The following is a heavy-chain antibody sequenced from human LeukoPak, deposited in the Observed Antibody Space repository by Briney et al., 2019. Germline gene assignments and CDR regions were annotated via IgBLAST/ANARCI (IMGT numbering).Heavy chain of an antibody. V-gene: IGHV3-30*15. CDR3: AAGYGSIDY. Sequence: GRSLRLFCGASGFTVGSYPIHWVRQAPGKGLEWVSLISYDGSNEYHADSVKGRFTISRDTSKNTLFLQMSSLRHEDTAVYYCAAGYGSIDYWGQGTLVTVSS. D-gene: IGHD6-13*01. J-gene: IGHJ4*02. CDR2: ISYDGSNE. CDR1: GFTVGSYP.